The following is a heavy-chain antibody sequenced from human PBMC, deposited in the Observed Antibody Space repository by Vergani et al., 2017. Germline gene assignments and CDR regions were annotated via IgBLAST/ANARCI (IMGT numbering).Heavy chain of an antibody. V-gene: IGHV1-18*04. Sequence: QVQLVPSGAEVKEPGASVKVSCKASGYTFASYDISWLRQAPGQGLEWMGWISSSNGNANYAQKVQGRVTMTTDTSTSTAYMELRSLRSDDTAVYYCARHDYGDYQFDFWGQGTLVTVSS. CDR3: ARHDYGDYQFDF. J-gene: IGHJ4*02. CDR1: GYTFASYD. D-gene: IGHD4-17*01. CDR2: ISSSNGNA.